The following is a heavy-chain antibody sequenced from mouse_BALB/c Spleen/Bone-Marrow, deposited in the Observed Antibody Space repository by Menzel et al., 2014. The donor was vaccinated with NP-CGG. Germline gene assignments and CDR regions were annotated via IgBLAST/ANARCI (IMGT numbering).Heavy chain of an antibody. CDR1: GYSFTSYW. Sequence: DVKLQESGTVLARPGASVKMSCKASGYSFTSYWMHWVKQRPGQGLEWIGAIYPGNSDTSYNQKFKGKAKLTAVTSATTAYMELSSLTNEDSAVYFCTRKVYYGNLLDYWGQGTTLTVSS. J-gene: IGHJ2*01. CDR3: TRKVYYGNLLDY. D-gene: IGHD2-1*01. CDR2: IYPGNSDT. V-gene: IGHV1-5*01.